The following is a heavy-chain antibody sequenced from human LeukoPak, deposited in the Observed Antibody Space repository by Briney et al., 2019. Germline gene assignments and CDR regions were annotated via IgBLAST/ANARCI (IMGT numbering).Heavy chain of an antibody. V-gene: IGHV3-23*01. D-gene: IGHD3-10*01. CDR2: ISGSGGST. Sequence: GGSLRLSCAAPGFTSSSYAMSWVRQAPGKGLEWVSAISGSGGSTYYADSVKGRFTISRDNSINTLYLQMSSLRAEDAAVYYCAKSGGLSGSGRLGVDVWGQGTTVTVSS. J-gene: IGHJ6*02. CDR1: GFTSSSYA. CDR3: AKSGGLSGSGRLGVDV.